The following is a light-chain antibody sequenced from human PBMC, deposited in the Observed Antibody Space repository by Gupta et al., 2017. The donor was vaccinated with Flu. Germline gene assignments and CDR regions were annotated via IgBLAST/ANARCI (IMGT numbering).Light chain of an antibody. J-gene: IGKJ4*01. CDR3: QQAHSYPLT. CDR2: GAS. V-gene: IGKV1-9*01. CDR1: QDISAY. Sequence: DIQLTQATPLLSASIGDRVTLTCRASQDISAYLVWYQQKAGKATKLLIYGASILQSGVPSRFSGRGSGKDFTITISILHAEDFANYYCQQAHSYPLTFGGGTRLEIK.